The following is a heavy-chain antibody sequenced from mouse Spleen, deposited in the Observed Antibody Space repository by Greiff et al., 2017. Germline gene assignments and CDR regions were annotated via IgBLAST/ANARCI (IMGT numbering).Heavy chain of an antibody. D-gene: IGHD2-12*01. J-gene: IGHJ2*01. CDR3: ARDDSYYFDY. CDR2: ISSGGGNT. CDR1: GFTFSSYA. V-gene: IGHV5-9-3*01. Sequence: EVHLVESGGGLVKLGGSLKLSCAASGFTFSSYAMSWVRQTPEKRLEWVATISSGGGNTYYPDSVKGRFTISRDNAKNTLYLQMSSLKAEDTAMYYCARDDSYYFDYWGQGTTLTVSS.